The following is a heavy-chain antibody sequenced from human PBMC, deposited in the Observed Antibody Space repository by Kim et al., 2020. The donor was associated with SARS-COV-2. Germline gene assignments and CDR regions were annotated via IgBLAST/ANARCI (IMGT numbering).Heavy chain of an antibody. D-gene: IGHD2-2*02. J-gene: IGHJ4*02. CDR3: AKDQGKSYTDFDF. CDR1: GFTFSTSA. Sequence: GGSLRLSCAASGFTFSTSAMHWVRQTPGKGLEWMAVISSDGRREYYADSVKGRFTISRDISKSTLYLQMSSLRAEDTALYYCAKDQGKSYTDFDFWGQGTLVTVFS. V-gene: IGHV3-30*04. CDR2: ISSDGRRE.